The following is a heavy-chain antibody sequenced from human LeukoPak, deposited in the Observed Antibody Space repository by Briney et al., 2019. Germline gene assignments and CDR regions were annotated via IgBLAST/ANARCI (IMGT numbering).Heavy chain of an antibody. CDR3: ASLQQLPEEYHGG. V-gene: IGHV3-33*01. Sequence: GGSLRLSCAASGFTFSSYGMHWVRQAPGKGLEWVAVIWYDGSNKYYADPVKGRFTISRDNSKNTLYLQMNSLRAEDTAVYYCASLQQLPEEYHGGWGQGTLVTVSS. J-gene: IGHJ4*02. D-gene: IGHD6-13*01. CDR1: GFTFSSYG. CDR2: IWYDGSNK.